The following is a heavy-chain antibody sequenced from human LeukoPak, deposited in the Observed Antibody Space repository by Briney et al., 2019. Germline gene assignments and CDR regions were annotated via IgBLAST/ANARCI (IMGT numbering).Heavy chain of an antibody. J-gene: IGHJ4*02. V-gene: IGHV1-69*05. CDR1: GGTFSSYA. CDR3: ARESAHYGSGSYREFDY. Sequence: SVKVSCKASGGTFSSYAISWVRQAPGQGLEWMGGIIPIFGTANYAQKFQGRVTITTDESTSTAYMELRSLRSEDTAVYYCARESAHYGSGSYREFDYWGQGTLVTVSS. D-gene: IGHD3-10*01. CDR2: IIPIFGTA.